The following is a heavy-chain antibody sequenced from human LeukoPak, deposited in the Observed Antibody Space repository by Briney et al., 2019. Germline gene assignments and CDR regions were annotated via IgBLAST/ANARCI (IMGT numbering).Heavy chain of an antibody. J-gene: IGHJ4*02. Sequence: VSCXXXGYXXTXYGINWVRQAPGQGLEWMGWISAYNGNTNYAQKLQGRVTMTTDTSTTTAYVELRSLRSDDTAVYYCARDLDQYSGRFGGFGHDFWGQGTLVTVSS. CDR2: ISAYNGNT. D-gene: IGHD1-26*01. CDR3: ARDLDQYSGRFGGFGHDF. V-gene: IGHV1-18*01. CDR1: GYXXTXYG.